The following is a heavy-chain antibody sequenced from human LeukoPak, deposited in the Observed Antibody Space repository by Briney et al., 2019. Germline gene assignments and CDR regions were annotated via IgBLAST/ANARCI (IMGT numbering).Heavy chain of an antibody. J-gene: IGHJ1*01. D-gene: IGHD3-22*01. CDR2: IKSDGST. Sequence: GGSLRLSCAASGFTFSSYWMHWVRQAPGKGLVWVSRIKSDGSTNYAASVKGRFTISRDNAKNTVSLQMNSLRTEDTGVYYCARAPSEIGGYYPEYFRRWGQGTLVTVSS. CDR1: GFTFSSYW. CDR3: ARAPSEIGGYYPEYFRR. V-gene: IGHV3-74*01.